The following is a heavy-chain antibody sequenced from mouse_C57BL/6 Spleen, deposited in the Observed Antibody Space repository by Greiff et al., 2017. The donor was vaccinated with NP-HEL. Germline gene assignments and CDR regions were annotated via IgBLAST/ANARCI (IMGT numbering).Heavy chain of an antibody. CDR3: ARGYDGYYGRFAY. CDR2: IDPSDSYT. J-gene: IGHJ3*01. D-gene: IGHD2-3*01. Sequence: QVQLQQPGAELVMPGASVKLSCKASGYTFTSYWMHWVKQRPGQGLEWIGEIDPSDSYTNYNQKFKGKSTLTVDKSSSTAYMQLSSLTSEDSAVYYCARGYDGYYGRFAYWGQGTLVTVSA. CDR1: GYTFTSYW. V-gene: IGHV1-69*01.